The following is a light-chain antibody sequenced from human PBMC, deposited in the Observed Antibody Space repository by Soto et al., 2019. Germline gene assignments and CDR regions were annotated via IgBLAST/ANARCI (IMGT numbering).Light chain of an antibody. V-gene: IGKV1-5*03. J-gene: IGKJ1*01. CDR2: KAS. CDR3: QHYNSYSEA. Sequence: DIQMTPSPSTLSGSVVDIVTITFLASQTISSWLAWYQQKPGKAPKLLIYKASTLKSGVPSRFSGSGSGTEFTLTISSLQPDDFATYYCQHYNSYSEAFGQGTTVDIK. CDR1: QTISSW.